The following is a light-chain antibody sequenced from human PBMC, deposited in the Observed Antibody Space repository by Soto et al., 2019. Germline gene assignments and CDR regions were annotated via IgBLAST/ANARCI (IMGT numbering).Light chain of an antibody. V-gene: IGKV3-15*01. J-gene: IGKJ5*01. CDR1: QSVTTY. CDR2: DAS. Sequence: EIFLTQSPDTLSLSPGERATLSCRASQSVTTYIAWYQQRPGQAPRLLIYDASNRATGIPARFSGSGSGTEFTLTISSLQSEDFAVYYCQQYNNWPPLTFGQGTRLEI. CDR3: QQYNNWPPLT.